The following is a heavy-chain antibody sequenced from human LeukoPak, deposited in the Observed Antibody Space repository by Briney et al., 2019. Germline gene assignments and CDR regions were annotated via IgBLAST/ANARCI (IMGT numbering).Heavy chain of an antibody. D-gene: IGHD6-13*01. J-gene: IGHJ6*03. CDR3: ATYIAAAGPQPYYYYYYMDV. CDR2: IKQDGGEK. V-gene: IGHV3-7*01. CDR1: GFTFSSYW. Sequence: GGSLRLSCAASGFTFSSYWMSWVRQAPGKGLEWGANIKQDGGEKYYVDSVKGRFTISRDNAKNSLYLQMNSLRAEDTAVYYCATYIAAAGPQPYYYYYYMDVWGKGTTVTVSS.